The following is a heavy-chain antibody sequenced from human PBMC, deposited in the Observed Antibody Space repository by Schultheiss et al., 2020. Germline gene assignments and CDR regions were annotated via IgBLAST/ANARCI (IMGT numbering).Heavy chain of an antibody. CDR2: ISYDGSNK. J-gene: IGHJ4*02. CDR1: GFTFSSYG. CDR3: AKLGGRVVVAATFYFDY. D-gene: IGHD2-15*01. Sequence: GGSLRLSCAASGFTFSSYGMHWVRQAPGKGLEWVAVISYDGSNKYYADSVKGRFTISRDNSKNTLYLQMNSLRAEDTAVYYCAKLGGRVVVAATFYFDYWGQGTLVTVSS. V-gene: IGHV3-30*18.